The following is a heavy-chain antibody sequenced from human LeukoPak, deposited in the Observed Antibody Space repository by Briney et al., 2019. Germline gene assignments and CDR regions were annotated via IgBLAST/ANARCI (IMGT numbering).Heavy chain of an antibody. Sequence: PSETLSLTCAVHGGSFSGYYWSWIRQPPGKGLEWNGYIFYSGSPYYNPSLKSQVTISVDTSKNQVSLGLSSVTAADTAVYYCARGPTRYYFDCWGQGTLVTVSS. CDR1: GGSFSGYY. V-gene: IGHV4-59*01. CDR3: ARGPTRYYFDC. CDR2: IFYSGSP. J-gene: IGHJ4*02. D-gene: IGHD4-17*01.